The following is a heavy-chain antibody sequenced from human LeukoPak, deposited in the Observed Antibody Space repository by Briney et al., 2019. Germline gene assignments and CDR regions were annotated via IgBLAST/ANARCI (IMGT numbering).Heavy chain of an antibody. Sequence: PSETLSLTCAVYGGSFSGYYWSWIRQPPGKGVEWIGEINHSGSTNYNPSLKSRVTISVDTSKNQFSLKLTSVTAADTAMYYCATLRYCSGGSCFPKYFQHWGQGTLVTVSS. V-gene: IGHV4-34*01. CDR1: GGSFSGYY. CDR3: ATLRYCSGGSCFPKYFQH. CDR2: INHSGST. J-gene: IGHJ1*01. D-gene: IGHD2-15*01.